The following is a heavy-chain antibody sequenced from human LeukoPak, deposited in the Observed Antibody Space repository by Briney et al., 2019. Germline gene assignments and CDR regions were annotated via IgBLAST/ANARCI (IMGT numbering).Heavy chain of an antibody. CDR1: GYTFTSYD. J-gene: IGHJ4*02. CDR2: MNPNSGNT. V-gene: IGHV1-8*03. D-gene: IGHD3-10*01. Sequence: ASVKVSCKASGYTFTSYDSNWVRQATGQGLEWMGWMNPNSGNTGYAQKFQGRVTITRNTSISTAYMELSSLRSEDTAVYYCARAEGTPYYYGSGSYYSVYWGQGTLVTASS. CDR3: ARAEGTPYYYGSGSYYSVY.